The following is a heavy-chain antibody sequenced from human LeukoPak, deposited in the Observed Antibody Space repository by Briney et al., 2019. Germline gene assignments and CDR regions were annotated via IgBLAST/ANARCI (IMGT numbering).Heavy chain of an antibody. V-gene: IGHV1-8*01. CDR1: GYTFTSYD. D-gene: IGHD2-15*01. J-gene: IGHJ4*02. Sequence: GASVKVSCKASGYTFTSYDINWVRQATGQGLEWMGWMNPNSGNTGYAQKFQGRVTMTRNTSVSTAYMELSSLRSEDTAVYYCASCDGGSCYSFDYWGQGTLVTVSS. CDR2: MNPNSGNT. CDR3: ASCDGGSCYSFDY.